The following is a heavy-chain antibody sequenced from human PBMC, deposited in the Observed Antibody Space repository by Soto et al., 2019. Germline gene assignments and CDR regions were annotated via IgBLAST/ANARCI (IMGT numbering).Heavy chain of an antibody. CDR1: GGSISSYY. Sequence: SETLSLTGTVSGGSISSYYWSWIRQPRGKGLEWIGYIYYSGSTNYNPSLKSRVTISVDTSKNQFSLKLSSVTAADTAVYYCARGGSYYYDSSGPLGHHWGQGTLVTVSS. CDR2: IYYSGST. J-gene: IGHJ5*02. V-gene: IGHV4-59*01. D-gene: IGHD3-22*01. CDR3: ARGGSYYYDSSGPLGHH.